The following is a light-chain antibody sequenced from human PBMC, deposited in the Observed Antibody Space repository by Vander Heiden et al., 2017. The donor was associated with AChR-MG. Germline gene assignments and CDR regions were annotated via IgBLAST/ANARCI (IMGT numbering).Light chain of an antibody. Sequence: EIVLTQSPATLSLSPGERATLPCRASQSVSSYLAWYQQKPGQAPRLLIYDAPNRATGIPARFSGSGSGPDFTLTISSLEPEDFVVYYCQQRSNWPLTFGGGTKVEIK. CDR1: QSVSSY. J-gene: IGKJ4*01. CDR3: QQRSNWPLT. V-gene: IGKV3-11*01. CDR2: DAP.